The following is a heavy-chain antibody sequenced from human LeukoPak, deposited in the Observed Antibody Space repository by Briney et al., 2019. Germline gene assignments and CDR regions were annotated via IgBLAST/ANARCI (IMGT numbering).Heavy chain of an antibody. CDR3: ARESVAAAENFDY. Sequence: PSQTLSLTCTVSGGSISSGGYSWSWIPQHPGRGLEWIVYIYYSGSNFYNPSLKSRVTISIDTSKNQFSLKLSSVTAANTAVYYCARESVAAAENFDYWGQGTLVTVSS. J-gene: IGHJ4*02. D-gene: IGHD2-15*01. CDR1: GGSISSGGYS. V-gene: IGHV4-31*03. CDR2: IYYSGSN.